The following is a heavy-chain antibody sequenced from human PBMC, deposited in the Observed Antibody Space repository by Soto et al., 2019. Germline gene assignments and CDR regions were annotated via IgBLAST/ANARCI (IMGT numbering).Heavy chain of an antibody. V-gene: IGHV1-2*04. CDR1: GYTFTSYD. CDR2: INPNSGGT. CDR3: ARVDFWSGYPVLSS. Sequence: ASVKVSCKASGYTFTSYDINWVRQATGQGLEWMGWINPNSGGTNYAQKFQGWVTMTRDTSISTAYMELSRLRSDDTAVYYCARVDFWSGYPVLSSWGQGTLVTVSS. J-gene: IGHJ5*02. D-gene: IGHD3-3*01.